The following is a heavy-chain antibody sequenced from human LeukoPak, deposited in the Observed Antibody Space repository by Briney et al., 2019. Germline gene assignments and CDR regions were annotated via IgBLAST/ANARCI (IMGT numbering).Heavy chain of an antibody. J-gene: IGHJ4*02. D-gene: IGHD3-10*01. CDR2: IGRSGGRT. CDR3: AKNFVSGSIDY. Sequence: PGGPLRLSLAPSGFTFRSSDWSGFRQAPGRGRKGVSAIGRSGGRTYYADSVKGRFTISRDNSKNTLYLQMNSLRAEDTAVYYCAKNFVSGSIDYWGQGTLVTVSS. V-gene: IGHV3-23*01. CDR1: GFTFRSSD.